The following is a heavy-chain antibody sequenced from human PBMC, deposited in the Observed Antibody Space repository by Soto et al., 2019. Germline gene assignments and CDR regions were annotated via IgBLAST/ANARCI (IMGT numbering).Heavy chain of an antibody. CDR1: GFTFSSYG. J-gene: IGHJ6*02. CDR3: ARVSFYGSGSYRSYYYYGMDV. D-gene: IGHD3-10*01. CDR2: IWYDGSNK. Sequence: GESLKISCAASGFTFSSYGMHWVRQAPGKGLEWVAVIWYDGSNKYYADSVKGRFTISRDNSKNTLYLQMNSLRAEDTAVYYCARVSFYGSGSYRSYYYYGMDVWGQGTTVTVSS. V-gene: IGHV3-33*01.